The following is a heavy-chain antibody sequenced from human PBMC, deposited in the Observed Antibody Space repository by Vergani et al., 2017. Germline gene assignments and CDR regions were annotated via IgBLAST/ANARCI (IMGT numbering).Heavy chain of an antibody. Sequence: EVHLVQSGAEVKKPGESLKISCGGSGYIFSNYWIAWVRQMPGKGLEWMGIIYPGDSKTKYNPSFQGQVTVSADKSISTAYLQWNTLQAPDTAIYYCAGMGTYWDQYYMDVWGKGTTVTVSS. V-gene: IGHV5-51*03. J-gene: IGHJ6*03. CDR3: AGMGTYWDQYYMDV. CDR1: GYIFSNYW. D-gene: IGHD7-27*01. CDR2: IYPGDSKT.